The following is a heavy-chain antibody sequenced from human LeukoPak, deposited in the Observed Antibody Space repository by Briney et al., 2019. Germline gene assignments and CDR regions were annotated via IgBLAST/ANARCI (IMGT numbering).Heavy chain of an antibody. D-gene: IGHD6-6*01. Sequence: ASVKVSCKASGYSFTSYGISWVRQAPGQGLEWMGWISAYNGNTNYAQKLQGRVTMTTDTSTSTAYMELRSLRSDDTAVYYCARDKGTSYLSSFDYWGQGTLVTVSS. CDR2: ISAYNGNT. CDR1: GYSFTSYG. J-gene: IGHJ4*02. V-gene: IGHV1-18*01. CDR3: ARDKGTSYLSSFDY.